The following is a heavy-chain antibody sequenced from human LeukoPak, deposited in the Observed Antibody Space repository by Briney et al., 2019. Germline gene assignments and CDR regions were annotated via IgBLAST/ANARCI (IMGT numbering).Heavy chain of an antibody. CDR2: ISAYNGNT. D-gene: IGHD6-19*01. CDR1: GFTFSSYG. Sequence: GGSLRLSCAASGFTFSSYGMHWVRQAPGKGLEWVGWISAYNGNTNYAQKLQGRVTMTTDTSTSTAYMELRSLRSDDTAVYYCARVNQWLANPFDYWGQGTLVTVSS. J-gene: IGHJ4*02. CDR3: ARVNQWLANPFDY. V-gene: IGHV1-18*01.